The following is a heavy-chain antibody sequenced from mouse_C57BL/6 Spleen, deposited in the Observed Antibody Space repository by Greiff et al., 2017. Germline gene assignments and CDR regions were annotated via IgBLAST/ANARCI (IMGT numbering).Heavy chain of an antibody. Sequence: EVMLVESGEGLVKPGGSLKLSCAASGFTFSSYAMSWVRQTPEKRLEWVAYISSGGDYIYYADTVKGRFTISRDNARNTLYLQMSSLKSEDTAMYYCTRDRVPYYGSTVACWGQGTLVTVAA. D-gene: IGHD1-1*01. CDR2: ISSGGDYI. CDR3: TRDRVPYYGSTVAC. J-gene: IGHJ3*01. CDR1: GFTFSSYA. V-gene: IGHV5-9-1*02.